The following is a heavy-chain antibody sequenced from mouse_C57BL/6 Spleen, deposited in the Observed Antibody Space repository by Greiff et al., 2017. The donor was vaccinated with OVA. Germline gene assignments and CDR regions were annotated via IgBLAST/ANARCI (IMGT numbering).Heavy chain of an antibody. CDR1: GYTFTSYW. V-gene: IGHV1-69*01. CDR2: IDPSDSYT. J-gene: IGHJ2*01. D-gene: IGHD5-5*01. CDR3: AYLYY. Sequence: QVQLKQPGAELVMPGASVKLSCKASGYTFTSYWMHWVKQRPGQGLEWIGEIDPSDSYTNYNQKFKGKSTLTVDKSSSTAYMQLSSLTSEDSAVYYCAYLYYWGQGTTLTVSS.